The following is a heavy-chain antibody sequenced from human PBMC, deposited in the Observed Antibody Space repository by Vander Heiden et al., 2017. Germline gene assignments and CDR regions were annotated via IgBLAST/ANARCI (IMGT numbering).Heavy chain of an antibody. Sequence: QVQLVESGGGLVKPGGSLRLSCAASGFPCSDYYMSWMRQAPGKGLEWVSYISSSGSTIYYADSVKGRVTISRDNAKNSLYLQMNSLRAEDTAVYYCARDLLGIAVAGLNWFDPWGQGTLVTVSS. V-gene: IGHV3-11*01. CDR2: ISSSGSTI. CDR3: ARDLLGIAVAGLNWFDP. CDR1: GFPCSDYY. D-gene: IGHD6-19*01. J-gene: IGHJ5*02.